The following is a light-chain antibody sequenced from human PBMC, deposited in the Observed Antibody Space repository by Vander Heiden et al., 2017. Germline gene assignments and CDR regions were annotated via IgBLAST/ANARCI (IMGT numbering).Light chain of an antibody. CDR1: QSISNY. J-gene: IGKJ1*01. CDR2: AAS. Sequence: DIQVTQSPSSLSASVGDRVTITCRASQSISNYLNWYQQKPGKAPKLLIYAASSLHSGVSSRFSGSGSGTDFTLTISNLQPEDFATYYCQQSYNSPPTFGQGTKLEIK. CDR3: QQSYNSPPT. V-gene: IGKV1-39*01.